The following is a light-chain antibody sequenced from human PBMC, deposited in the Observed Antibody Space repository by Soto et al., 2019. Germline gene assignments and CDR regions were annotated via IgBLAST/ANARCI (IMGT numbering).Light chain of an antibody. Sequence: EIVLTQSPATLSLSPGERATLSCRASQSISSSYLAWYQQKPGQAPRLLIYGGSSRATGIPDRFSGGGSGTDFSLTISRLDPEDFAVYYCQQYNRSPLTFGQGTRLEIK. CDR1: QSISSSY. V-gene: IGKV3-20*01. J-gene: IGKJ5*01. CDR3: QQYNRSPLT. CDR2: GGS.